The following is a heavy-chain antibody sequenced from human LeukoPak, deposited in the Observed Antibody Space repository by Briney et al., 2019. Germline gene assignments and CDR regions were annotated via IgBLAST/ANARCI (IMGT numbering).Heavy chain of an antibody. Sequence: SETLSLTCTVSGGSISSYYWSWIRQPAGKGLEWIGRIYTSGGTNYNPSLKSRVTMSVDTSKNQFSLKLSSVTAADTAVYYCASYDWSYGASYWGQGTLVTVSS. CDR2: IYTSGGT. D-gene: IGHD5-12*01. CDR1: GGSISSYY. CDR3: ASYDWSYGASY. V-gene: IGHV4-4*07. J-gene: IGHJ4*02.